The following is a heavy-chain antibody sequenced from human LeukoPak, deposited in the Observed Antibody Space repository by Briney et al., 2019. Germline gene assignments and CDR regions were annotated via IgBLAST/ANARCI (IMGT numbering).Heavy chain of an antibody. CDR3: AGVDSYPYFVYYFDN. Sequence: PETLSLTCTVSGGSIWGWIRQPPGKGLEWIGSIQYTGASFYNPSLKSRVTISIDASKTHFSLQLSSVTAPDTAVYYCAGVDSYPYFVYYFDNWGQGTPVTVSS. D-gene: IGHD3-16*01. J-gene: IGHJ4*02. CDR1: GGSI. V-gene: IGHV4-39*07. CDR2: IQYTGAS.